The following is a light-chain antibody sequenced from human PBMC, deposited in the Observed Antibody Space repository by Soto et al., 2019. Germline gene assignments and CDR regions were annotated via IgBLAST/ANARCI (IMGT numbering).Light chain of an antibody. J-gene: IGLJ1*01. V-gene: IGLV2-11*01. CDR3: CSYAGSYTYV. Sequence: QSVLTQPRSVSGSPGQSVTISCTGTSSDVGGYNYVSWYQQHPGKAPKLMIYDVSKRPSGVPDRFSGSKSGNTGSLTISGLQAEDEAYYYCCSYAGSYTYVFGTRTKVTVL. CDR1: SSDVGGYNY. CDR2: DVS.